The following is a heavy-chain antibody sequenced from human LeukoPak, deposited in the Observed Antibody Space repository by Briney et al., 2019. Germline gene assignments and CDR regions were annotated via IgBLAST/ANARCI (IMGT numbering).Heavy chain of an antibody. V-gene: IGHV4-39*07. D-gene: IGHD3-9*01. J-gene: IGHJ4*02. CDR2: IYYSGST. Sequence: PSETLSLTCTVSGGSISSSSYYWGWIRQPPGKGLEWIGSIYYSGSTYYNPSLKSRVTISVDTSKNQFSLKLSSVTAADTAVYYCARAPRLYYDILTGYYKGGNFDYWGQGTLVTVSS. CDR1: GGSISSSSYY. CDR3: ARAPRLYYDILTGYYKGGNFDY.